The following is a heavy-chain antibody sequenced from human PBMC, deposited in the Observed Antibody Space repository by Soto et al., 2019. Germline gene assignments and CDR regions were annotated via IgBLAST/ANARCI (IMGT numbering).Heavy chain of an antibody. J-gene: IGHJ6*02. CDR2: ISAYNGNT. D-gene: IGHD2-15*01. CDR3: ARGSSSGGSCPYGVDV. CDR1: GFNFITYG. Sequence: QVQLVQSGAEVEKPGASVKVSCKASGFNFITYGINWVRQAPGQGLEWMGWISAYNGNTNYAQKLQGRVTMTTDTSSTTAFMELRGLSSDATAVYYCARGSSSGGSCPYGVDVWGQGTTVTVSS. V-gene: IGHV1-18*01.